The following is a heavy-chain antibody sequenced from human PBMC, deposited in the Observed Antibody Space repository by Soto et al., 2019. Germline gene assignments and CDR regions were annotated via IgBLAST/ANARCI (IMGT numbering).Heavy chain of an antibody. J-gene: IGHJ4*02. CDR2: INSDGSTT. D-gene: IGHD6-13*01. Sequence: PGGSLRLSCAASGFTFRNYWMHWVRQAPGKGLVWVSRINSDGSTTNYADSVKGRFTISRDNAKNTLFLQMNSLRAEDTAVYYCTRFTVSAAAGPVDYWGQGTLVTVSS. V-gene: IGHV3-74*01. CDR3: TRFTVSAAAGPVDY. CDR1: GFTFRNYW.